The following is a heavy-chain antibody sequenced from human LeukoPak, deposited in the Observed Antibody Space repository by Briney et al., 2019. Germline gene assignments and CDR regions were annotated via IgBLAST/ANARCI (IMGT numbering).Heavy chain of an antibody. Sequence: GGSLRLSCAASGFTFSSYGMHWVRQAPGKGLEWVAFIRYDGSNKYYADSVKGRFTISRDNSKNTLYLQMNSLRAEDTAVYYCAKVFGRYYYGSGSYLDYWGQGTLVTVSS. CDR2: IRYDGSNK. CDR1: GFTFSSYG. J-gene: IGHJ4*02. CDR3: AKVFGRYYYGSGSYLDY. D-gene: IGHD3-10*01. V-gene: IGHV3-30*02.